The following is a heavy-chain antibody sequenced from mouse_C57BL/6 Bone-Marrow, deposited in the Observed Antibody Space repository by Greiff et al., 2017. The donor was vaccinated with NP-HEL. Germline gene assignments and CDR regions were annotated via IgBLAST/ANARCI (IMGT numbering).Heavy chain of an antibody. CDR1: GYTFTSYG. J-gene: IGHJ3*01. CDR2: IYPRSGNT. CDR3: ARRLRWFAY. D-gene: IGHD1-1*01. V-gene: IGHV1-81*01. Sequence: VKLMESGAELARPGASVKLSCKASGYTFTSYGISWVKQRTGQGLEWIGEIYPRSGNTYYNEKFKGKATLTADKSSSTAYMELRSLTSEDSAVYFCARRLRWFAYWGQGTLVTVSA.